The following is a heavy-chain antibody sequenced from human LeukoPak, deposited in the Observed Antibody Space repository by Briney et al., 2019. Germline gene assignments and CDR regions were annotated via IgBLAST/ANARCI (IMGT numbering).Heavy chain of an antibody. CDR1: GFTFSSYA. J-gene: IGHJ4*02. Sequence: GGSLRLSCAASGFTFSSYAMSWVRQAPGKGLEWVSAITGDAYTTYYADSVRGRFTISRDNSRNMLYLQVNSLRAEDTAVYYCAKRGAGGKLFDCWGQGTLVTVSS. D-gene: IGHD6-13*01. CDR3: AKRGAGGKLFDC. V-gene: IGHV3-23*01. CDR2: ITGDAYTT.